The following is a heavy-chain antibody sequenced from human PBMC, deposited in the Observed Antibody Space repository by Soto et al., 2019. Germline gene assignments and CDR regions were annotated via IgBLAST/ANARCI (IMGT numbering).Heavy chain of an antibody. CDR3: AGGGGVLYYDGPTYYYMDV. J-gene: IGHJ6*03. V-gene: IGHV3-11*01. CDR2: ISSSGSTI. D-gene: IGHD3-16*01. CDR1: VFTFSDYY. Sequence: PGGSLRLSCAASVFTFSDYYMSWIRQAPGKGLEWVSYISSSGSTIYYADSVKGRFTISRDNAKNSLYLQMNSLRAEDTAVYYCAGGGGVLYYDGPTYYYMDVWGKGTTVTVSS.